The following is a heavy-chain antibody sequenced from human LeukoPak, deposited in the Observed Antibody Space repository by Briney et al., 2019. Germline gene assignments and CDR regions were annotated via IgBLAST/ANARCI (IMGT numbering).Heavy chain of an antibody. J-gene: IGHJ4*02. CDR3: ARVLRAASWRSYDY. CDR1: GGSVSSGSHP. D-gene: IGHD5-18*01. Sequence: SETLSLTCTVSGGSVSSGSHPWSWIRRPPGKGLEWIGYSSNSGCTNYNPSLKSRVIISIDTSSNQFSLRLNSMTAADTAVYYCARVLRAASWRSYDYWGQGSLVTVSS. V-gene: IGHV4-61*01. CDR2: SSNSGCT.